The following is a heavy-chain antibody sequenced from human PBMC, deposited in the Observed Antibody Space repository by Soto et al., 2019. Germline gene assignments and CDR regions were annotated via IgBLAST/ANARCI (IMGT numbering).Heavy chain of an antibody. Sequence: GGSLRLSCAASGFTFSSYGMHWVRQAPGKGLEWVAVISYDGSNKYYADSVKGRFTISRDNSKNTLYLQMNSLRAEDTAVYYCAKEDEEYCGGDCFSPPDYYYYGMDVWGQGTTVTVSS. V-gene: IGHV3-30*18. CDR1: GFTFSSYG. CDR3: AKEDEEYCGGDCFSPPDYYYYGMDV. J-gene: IGHJ6*02. CDR2: ISYDGSNK. D-gene: IGHD2-21*02.